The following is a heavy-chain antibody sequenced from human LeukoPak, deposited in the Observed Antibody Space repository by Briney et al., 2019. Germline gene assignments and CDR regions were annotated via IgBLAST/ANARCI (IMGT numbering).Heavy chain of an antibody. CDR1: GCACSYYW. D-gene: IGHD6-13*01. CDR3: ASGRQLGY. CDR2: IKEDGSEK. Sequence: PGGPLRLSCRASGCACSYYWVGAVPQTTGKGLERVANIKEDGSEKYYVDSVKGRFTISIDNARNSLYLQMNSLRAEDTAVYYCASGRQLGYWGQETLVTVLS. J-gene: IGHJ4*02. V-gene: IGHV3-7*01.